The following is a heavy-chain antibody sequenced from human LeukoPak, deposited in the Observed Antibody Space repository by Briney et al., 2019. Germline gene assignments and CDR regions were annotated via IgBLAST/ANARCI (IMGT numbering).Heavy chain of an antibody. V-gene: IGHV3-21*01. Sequence: GGSLRLSCAASGFTFSSYGMNWVRQAPGKGPEWVSSISYGSGYIYYADSVKGRFTVSRDNAKNSMYLQMNSLRAEDTAVYYCARDIGYPDNRGQGTLVTVSS. CDR3: ARDIGYPDN. J-gene: IGHJ4*02. CDR1: GFTFSSYG. D-gene: IGHD6-13*01. CDR2: ISYGSGYI.